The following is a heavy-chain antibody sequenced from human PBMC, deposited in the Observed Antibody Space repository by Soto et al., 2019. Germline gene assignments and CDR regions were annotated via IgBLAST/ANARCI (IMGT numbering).Heavy chain of an antibody. CDR2: IYYSGST. J-gene: IGHJ6*02. V-gene: IGHV4-30-4*01. CDR3: ARVSGWNYYYGMDV. D-gene: IGHD6-25*01. CDR1: GGSISSGDYY. Sequence: TLSLTCTVSGGSISSGDYYWSWIRQPPGKGLEWIGYIYYSGSTYYNPSLKSRVTISVDTSKNQFSLKLSSVTAADTAVYYCARVSGWNYYYGMDVWGQGTTVTVS.